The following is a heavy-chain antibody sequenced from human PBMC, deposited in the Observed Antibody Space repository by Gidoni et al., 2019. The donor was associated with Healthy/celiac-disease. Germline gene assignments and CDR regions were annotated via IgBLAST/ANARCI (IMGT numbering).Heavy chain of an antibody. CDR3: ARDPSVYSSSWYRDTTDY. V-gene: IGHV4-4*02. Sequence: QVQLPESGPGLVKPSVALSRTCSVSGGSFSSINWWSLVRPPPGNGLEWIGEISHSGSTNYNPSLKSRVTISVDKSKNKFSLKLSSVTAADTAVYYCARDPSVYSSSWYRDTTDYWGQGTLVTVSS. J-gene: IGHJ4*02. D-gene: IGHD6-13*01. CDR1: GGSFSSINW. CDR2: ISHSGST.